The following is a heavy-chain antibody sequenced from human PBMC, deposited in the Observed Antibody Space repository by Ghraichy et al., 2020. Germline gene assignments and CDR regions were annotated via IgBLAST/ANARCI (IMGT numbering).Heavy chain of an antibody. CDR1: GYSFGNYW. CDR2: IYPADSDT. J-gene: IGHJ4*02. V-gene: IGHV5-51*01. D-gene: IGHD2-2*02. CDR3: ARSGPSIPNLLDF. Sequence: GESLNISCMGSGYSFGNYWIAWVRQMPGKGLELMGIIYPADSDTRYSPSFQGQVTISADKSTSTAYLQWSSLKASDTAMYYCARSGPSIPNLLDFWGQGTPVTVSS.